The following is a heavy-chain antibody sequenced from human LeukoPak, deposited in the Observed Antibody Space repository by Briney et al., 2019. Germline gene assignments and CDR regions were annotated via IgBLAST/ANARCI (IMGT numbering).Heavy chain of an antibody. D-gene: IGHD4-17*01. CDR3: ARVFLPTAQRSPYFDF. CDR2: FYDRGNT. CDR1: GGSISAYS. J-gene: IGHJ4*02. Sequence: SETLSLTCTVSGGSISAYSWSWIRRPPGKRLEWIGFFYDRGNTNYNPSLKSRVTLSVDPSTNQFSLKLTSATAADTAVYYCARVFLPTAQRSPYFDFWGQGALVIVSS. V-gene: IGHV4-59*01.